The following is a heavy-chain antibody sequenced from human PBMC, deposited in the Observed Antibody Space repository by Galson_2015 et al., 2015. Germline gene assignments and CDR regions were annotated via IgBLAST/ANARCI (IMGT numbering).Heavy chain of an antibody. V-gene: IGHV5-51*01. CDR2: IYPGDSGT. J-gene: IGHJ6*03. D-gene: IGHD6-19*01. Sequence: QSGAEVKKPGESLKISCKGSGYSFTSYWIGWVRQMPGKGLEWMGIIYPGDSGTRYSPSFQGQVTISADKSISTAYLQWSSLKASDTAVYYCARAVAGRLYYYYMDVWGKGTTVTVSS. CDR1: GYSFTSYW. CDR3: ARAVAGRLYYYYMDV.